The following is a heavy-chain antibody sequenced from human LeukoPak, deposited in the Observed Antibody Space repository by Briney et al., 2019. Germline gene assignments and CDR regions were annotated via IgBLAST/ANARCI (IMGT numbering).Heavy chain of an antibody. CDR1: GFTFDDYA. D-gene: IGHD2-21*01. Sequence: PGGSLRLSCAASGFTFDDYAMHWVRQAPGKGLEWVSGISWNSGSIGYADSVKGRFTISRDNSKNTLYLQMNSLRAEDTAVYYCARVHGYSYYYYYYYMDVWGKGTTVTISS. CDR3: ARVHGYSYYYYYYYMDV. J-gene: IGHJ6*03. V-gene: IGHV3-9*01. CDR2: ISWNSGSI.